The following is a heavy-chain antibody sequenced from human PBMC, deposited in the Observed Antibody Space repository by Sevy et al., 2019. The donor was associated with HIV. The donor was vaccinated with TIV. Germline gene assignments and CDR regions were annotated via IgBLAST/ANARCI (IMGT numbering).Heavy chain of an antibody. D-gene: IGHD3-22*01. Sequence: GGSLRLSCTASGFAFNTYAMYWVRQAPGKGLEWVALISQTYDGSKKYYIDSVQGRFTISRDNSKNTLYLQMDSLRPEDTAVYYCARDNSGFFFFDYWGQGTLVTVSS. CDR2: ISQTYDGSKK. V-gene: IGHV3-30-3*01. CDR3: ARDNSGFFFFDY. J-gene: IGHJ4*02. CDR1: GFAFNTYA.